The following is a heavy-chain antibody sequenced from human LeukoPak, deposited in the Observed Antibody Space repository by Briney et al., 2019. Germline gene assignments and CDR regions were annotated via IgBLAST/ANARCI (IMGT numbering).Heavy chain of an antibody. CDR1: GGSISSSSYY. D-gene: IGHD6-13*01. V-gene: IGHV4-39*01. CDR3: ARVVGYSSSWVMRTPEVGAFDI. J-gene: IGHJ3*02. Sequence: PSETLSLTCTVSGGSISSSSYYWGWIRQPPGKGLEWIGSIYYSGSTYYNPSLKSRVTISVDTSKNQFSLKLSSVTAADTAVYYCARVVGYSSSWVMRTPEVGAFDIWGQGTMVTVSS. CDR2: IYYSGST.